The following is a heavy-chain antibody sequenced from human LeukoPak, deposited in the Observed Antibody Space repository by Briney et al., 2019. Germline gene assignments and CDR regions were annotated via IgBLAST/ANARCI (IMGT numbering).Heavy chain of an antibody. Sequence: GGSLSLSCAASGFTFSSYAMSWVRQAPGKGLVWVARINPNGITTTYTDSVKGRFTISRDNAKNTLYLQMNSLRVEDTAVYYCARDFAGDRDYWGQGTLVTVSS. CDR3: ARDFAGDRDY. D-gene: IGHD4-17*01. CDR2: INPNGITT. J-gene: IGHJ4*02. V-gene: IGHV3-74*01. CDR1: GFTFSSYA.